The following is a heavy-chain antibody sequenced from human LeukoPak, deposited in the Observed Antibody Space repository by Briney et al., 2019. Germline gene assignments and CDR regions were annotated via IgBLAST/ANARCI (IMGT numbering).Heavy chain of an antibody. CDR1: GFTSSTYG. Sequence: PGRSLRLSCVASGFTSSTYGMHWVRQAPGKGLEWVALIGHDGSNKFYADSVKGRFSISRDNSNNTVYLQMNSLRGEDTAVYYCAKDTRLGFGDPSPWFDPWGQGTLVTVSS. V-gene: IGHV3-33*06. D-gene: IGHD3-10*01. CDR2: IGHDGSNK. J-gene: IGHJ5*02. CDR3: AKDTRLGFGDPSPWFDP.